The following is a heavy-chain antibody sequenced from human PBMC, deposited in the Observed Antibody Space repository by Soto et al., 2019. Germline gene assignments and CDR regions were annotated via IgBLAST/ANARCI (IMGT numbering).Heavy chain of an antibody. CDR3: ASRYSSSWLDAFDI. D-gene: IGHD6-13*01. V-gene: IGHV4-34*01. CDR2: INHRGST. Sequence: VQLQQWCAGLLTPSETLSLTCAVYGVSFSGYYWSWIRQPPGKGLEWSGEINHRGSTNNNPYRTSRVTISVDTSKNHCSLKLSSVTAADTAVYYCASRYSSSWLDAFDIWGQGTMVPVSS. CDR1: GVSFSGYY. J-gene: IGHJ3*02.